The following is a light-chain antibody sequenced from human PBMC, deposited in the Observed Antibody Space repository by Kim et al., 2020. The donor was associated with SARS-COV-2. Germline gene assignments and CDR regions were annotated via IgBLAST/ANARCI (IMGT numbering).Light chain of an antibody. CDR3: QQRSSWFT. CDR1: QNVGNY. Sequence: SLTPGERATLSCRPSQNVGNYLAWYQHRPGQAPRLLIYGAANRATGIPARFSGSGSGTDFTLTISSLEPEDFAVYYCQQRSSWFTFGQGTKLEI. CDR2: GAA. V-gene: IGKV3-11*01. J-gene: IGKJ2*01.